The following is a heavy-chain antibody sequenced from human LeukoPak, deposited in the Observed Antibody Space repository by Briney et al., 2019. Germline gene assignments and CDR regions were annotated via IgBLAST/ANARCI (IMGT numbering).Heavy chain of an antibody. D-gene: IGHD2-2*01. Sequence: GGSLRLSCAASGFTFSSYSMNWVRQAPGKGLEWVSSISSSSSYIYYADSVKGRFTISRDNAKNSLYLQMNSLRAEDTAVYYCARRVYCSSTSCSRGYYYMDVWGKGTTVTVSS. CDR2: ISSSSSYI. CDR3: ARRVYCSSTSCSRGYYYMDV. J-gene: IGHJ6*03. CDR1: GFTFSSYS. V-gene: IGHV3-21*01.